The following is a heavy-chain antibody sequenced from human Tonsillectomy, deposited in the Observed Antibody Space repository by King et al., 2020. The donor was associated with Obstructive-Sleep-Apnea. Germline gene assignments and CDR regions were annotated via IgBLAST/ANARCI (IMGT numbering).Heavy chain of an antibody. Sequence: QLQESGPGLVKPSETLSLSCTVSGSFLSRGYYWGWIRQSPGKGLEWIGSIYHSGRTYYNPSLKSRVTISVDTSKNQFSLRLSSVTAADTAVYYCARDDDYGSGSPPDYWGQGTLVTVSS. CDR1: GSFLSRGYY. J-gene: IGHJ4*02. D-gene: IGHD3-10*01. V-gene: IGHV4-38-2*02. CDR2: IYHSGRT. CDR3: ARDDDYGSGSPPDY.